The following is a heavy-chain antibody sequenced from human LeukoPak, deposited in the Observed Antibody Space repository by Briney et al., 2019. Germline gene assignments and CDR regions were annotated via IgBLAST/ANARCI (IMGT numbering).Heavy chain of an antibody. Sequence: ASAKVSCKAAGYTFTGYYMFWVRQAPGQGLEWMGWINPNSGGTNYAQKFQGRVTMTRDTSISTAYMELSRLRSDDTAVYYCARDHITESNLDYWGQGTLVTVSS. CDR1: GYTFTGYY. V-gene: IGHV1-2*02. CDR2: INPNSGGT. CDR3: ARDHITESNLDY. J-gene: IGHJ4*02. D-gene: IGHD2-21*01.